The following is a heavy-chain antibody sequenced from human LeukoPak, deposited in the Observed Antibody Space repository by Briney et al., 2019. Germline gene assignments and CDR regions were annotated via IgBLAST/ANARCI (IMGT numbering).Heavy chain of an antibody. J-gene: IGHJ4*02. CDR3: AKDAYSGFSSSYNMDS. CDR2: IIPIFGTA. Sequence: ASVKVSCKASGGTFSSYAISWVRQAPGQGLEWMGGIIPIFGTANYAQKFQGRVTITTDESTGTAYMELSSLRSEDTAMYYCAKDAYSGFSSSYNMDSWGQGTLVTVSS. D-gene: IGHD5-18*01. CDR1: GGTFSSYA. V-gene: IGHV1-69*05.